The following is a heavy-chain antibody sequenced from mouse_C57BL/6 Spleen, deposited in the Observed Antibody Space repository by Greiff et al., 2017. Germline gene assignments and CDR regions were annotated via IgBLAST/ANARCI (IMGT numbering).Heavy chain of an antibody. CDR1: GYTFTSYG. Sequence: VKLMESGAELARPGASVKLSCKASGYTFTSYGISWVKQRTGQGLEWIGEIYPRSGNTYYNEKFKGKATLTADKSSSTAYMELRSLTSEDSAVYFCARSGVYDYDYAMDYWGQGTSVTVSS. J-gene: IGHJ4*01. CDR3: ARSGVYDYDYAMDY. CDR2: IYPRSGNT. V-gene: IGHV1-81*01. D-gene: IGHD2-4*01.